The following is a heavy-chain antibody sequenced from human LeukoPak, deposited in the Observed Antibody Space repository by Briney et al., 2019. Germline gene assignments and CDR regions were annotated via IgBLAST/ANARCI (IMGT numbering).Heavy chain of an antibody. CDR3: ARGTTTVTTWYYYYYGMDV. CDR2: MNPNSGNT. V-gene: IGHV1-8*02. J-gene: IGHJ6*02. D-gene: IGHD4-17*01. CDR1: GYTFTGYY. Sequence: ASVKVSCKASGYTFTGYYMHWVRQAPGQGLEWMGWMNPNSGNTGYAQKFQGRVTMTRNTSISTAYMELSSLRSEDTAVYYCARGTTTVTTWYYYYYGMDVWGQGTTVTVSS.